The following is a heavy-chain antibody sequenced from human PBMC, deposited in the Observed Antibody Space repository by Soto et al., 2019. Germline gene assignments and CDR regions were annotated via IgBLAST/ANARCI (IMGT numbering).Heavy chain of an antibody. J-gene: IGHJ1*01. V-gene: IGHV3-23*01. CDR3: AKPNDYGDYVKH. CDR2: ISGSGGST. CDR1: GFTFSSYA. Sequence: GGSLRLSCAASGFTFSSYAMSWVRQAPGKGLEWVSAISGSGGSTYYADSVKGPFTISRDNSKNTLYLQMNSLRAEDTAVYYCAKPNDYGDYVKHWGQGTLVTVSS. D-gene: IGHD4-17*01.